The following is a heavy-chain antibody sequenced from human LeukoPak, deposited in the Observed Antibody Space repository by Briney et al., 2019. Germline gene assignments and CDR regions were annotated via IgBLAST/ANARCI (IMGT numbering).Heavy chain of an antibody. V-gene: IGHV4-34*01. CDR2: INHSGST. CDR3: ASSKLWLVRD. CDR1: GGSFSGYY. D-gene: IGHD6-19*01. J-gene: IGHJ4*02. Sequence: PSETLSLTCAVYGGSFSGYYWSWIRQPPGKGLEWIGEINHSGSTNYNPSLKSRVTISVDTSKNQFSLKLSSVTAADTAVYYCASSKLWLVRDWGQGTLVTVSS.